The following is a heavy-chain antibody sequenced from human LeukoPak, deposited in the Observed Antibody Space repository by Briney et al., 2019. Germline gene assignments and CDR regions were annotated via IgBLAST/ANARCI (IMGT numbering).Heavy chain of an antibody. Sequence: SVKVSCKASGGTFSSYAISWVRHAPGQGLEWMGGIIPIFGTANYAQTFQGRVSITADESTSTAYMELSSLRTEDTAVYYCASYISEENAFDIWGQGTMVTVSS. V-gene: IGHV1-69*13. CDR3: ASYISEENAFDI. D-gene: IGHD1-14*01. J-gene: IGHJ3*02. CDR1: GGTFSSYA. CDR2: IIPIFGTA.